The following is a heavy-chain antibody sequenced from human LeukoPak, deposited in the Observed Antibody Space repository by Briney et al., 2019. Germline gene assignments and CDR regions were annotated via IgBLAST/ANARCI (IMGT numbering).Heavy chain of an antibody. CDR1: GFTFSSYA. CDR3: AKNNWNYFTPDY. Sequence: GGSLRLSCAASGFTFSSYAMSWVRQAPGKGPEWVSAISGSGGSTYYADSVKGRFTISRDNSKNTLYLQMNSLRAEDTAVYYCAKNNWNYFTPDYWGQGTLVTVSS. CDR2: ISGSGGST. J-gene: IGHJ4*02. V-gene: IGHV3-23*01. D-gene: IGHD1-7*01.